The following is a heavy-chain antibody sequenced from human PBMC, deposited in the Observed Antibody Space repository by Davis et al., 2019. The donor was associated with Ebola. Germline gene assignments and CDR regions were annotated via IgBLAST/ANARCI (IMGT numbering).Heavy chain of an antibody. Sequence: MPSETLSLTCAVYGGSFSGYYWSWIRQPPGKGLEWIGSIYYSGSTYYNPSLKSRVTISVDTSKNQFSLKLSSVTAADTAVYYCAIGGGQDGYNLDYWGQGTLVTVSS. D-gene: IGHD5-24*01. CDR3: AIGGGQDGYNLDY. CDR2: IYYSGST. CDR1: GGSFSGYY. J-gene: IGHJ4*02. V-gene: IGHV4-34*01.